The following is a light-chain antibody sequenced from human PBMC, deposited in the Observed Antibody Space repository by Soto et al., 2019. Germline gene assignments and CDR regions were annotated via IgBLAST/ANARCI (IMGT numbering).Light chain of an antibody. CDR3: LQVSSFPRT. CDR2: TAS. V-gene: IGKV1-12*01. J-gene: IGKJ1*01. Sequence: DIQMTQSPSSLSAVVGDRVTITCRASRGIGDMLAWFQQKPGKAPQFLIQTASNLKSGVPSRLSGSGSGTEFILSINSLQPEDIATYYCLQVSSFPRTFGQGTKVEIK. CDR1: RGIGDM.